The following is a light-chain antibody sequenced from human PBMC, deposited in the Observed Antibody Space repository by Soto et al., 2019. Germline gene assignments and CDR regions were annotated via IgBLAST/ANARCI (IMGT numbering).Light chain of an antibody. V-gene: IGKV3-15*01. CDR1: QSVSSN. CDR3: QQYKNWPTIT. Sequence: EIVMTQSPATLSVSPGERANISCRSSQSVSSNLAWYQQKPGQAPRLLIYGASTRATGIPARFSGSGSGTEFTLTISSLQSEDFAVYYCQQYKNWPTITFGQGT. CDR2: GAS. J-gene: IGKJ5*01.